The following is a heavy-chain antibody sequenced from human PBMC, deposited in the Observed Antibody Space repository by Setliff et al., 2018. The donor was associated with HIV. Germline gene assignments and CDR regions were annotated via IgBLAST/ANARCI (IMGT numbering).Heavy chain of an antibody. D-gene: IGHD2-2*01. CDR1: GGSISTYF. V-gene: IGHV4-59*01. J-gene: IGHJ6*03. CDR3: VRGYCSSTTCYDDYYYMDV. Sequence: LSLTCTVSGGSISTYFWSWVRQTPGKGLEWIGYIFYTGSTNYNPSLKSRVTISVDTSKNQFFLKLSSVTAADTAVYYCVRGYCSSTTCYDDYYYMDVWGKGSTVTVS. CDR2: IFYTGST.